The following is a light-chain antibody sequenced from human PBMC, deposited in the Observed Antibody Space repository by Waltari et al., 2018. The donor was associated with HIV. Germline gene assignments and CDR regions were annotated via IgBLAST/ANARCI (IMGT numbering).Light chain of an antibody. Sequence: QSALTQPASVSGSPGKSITISCTGSDSDIGAYNYVSWYQVKADTAPKLIIYEVDNRPSGISTRFSGSKSGHTASLTISGLQDADESDYYCSSYTTSNTYVFGSGTNVAVL. J-gene: IGLJ1*01. V-gene: IGLV2-14*01. CDR1: DSDIGAYNY. CDR3: SSYTTSNTYV. CDR2: EVD.